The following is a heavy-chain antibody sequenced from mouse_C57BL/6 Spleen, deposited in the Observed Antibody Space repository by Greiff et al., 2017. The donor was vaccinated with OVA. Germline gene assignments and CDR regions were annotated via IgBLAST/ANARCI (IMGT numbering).Heavy chain of an antibody. Sequence: VQLQQSGAELVMPGASVKLSCKASGYTFTSYWMHWVKQRPGQGLEWIGEIDPSDSYTNYNQKFKGKSTLTVDKSSSTAYMQLRSLTSEDSAVYYCARADLLRGLAYWGQGTLVTVSA. V-gene: IGHV1-69*01. J-gene: IGHJ3*01. CDR1: GYTFTSYW. CDR3: ARADLLRGLAY. CDR2: IDPSDSYT. D-gene: IGHD2-1*01.